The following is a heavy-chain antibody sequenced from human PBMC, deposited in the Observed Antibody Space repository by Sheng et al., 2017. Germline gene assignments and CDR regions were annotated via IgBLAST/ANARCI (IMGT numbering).Heavy chain of an antibody. D-gene: IGHD2-2*02. CDR3: ARFPHRHRRVVPAAIRDYYYYGMDV. J-gene: IGHJ6*02. Sequence: QVQLQQWGAGLLKPSETLSLTCAVYGGSFSGYYWSWIRQPPGKGLEWIGEINHSGSTNYNPSLKSRVTISVDTSKNQFSLKLSSVTAADTAVYYCARFPHRHRRVVPAAIRDYYYYGMDVWGQGTTVTV. CDR1: GGSFSGYY. CDR2: INHSGST. V-gene: IGHV4-34*01.